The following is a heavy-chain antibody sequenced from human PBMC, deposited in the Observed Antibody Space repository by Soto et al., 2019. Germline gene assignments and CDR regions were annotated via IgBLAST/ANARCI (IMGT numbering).Heavy chain of an antibody. Sequence: GGSLRLSCAASGFTFSSYAMHWVHQAPGKGLEWVAVISYDGSNKYYADSVKGRFTISRDNSKNTLYLQMNSLRAEDTAVYYCARDRVPAASTYYYGMDVWGQGTTVTVSS. J-gene: IGHJ6*02. V-gene: IGHV3-30-3*01. CDR1: GFTFSSYA. CDR2: ISYDGSNK. D-gene: IGHD2-2*01. CDR3: ARDRVPAASTYYYGMDV.